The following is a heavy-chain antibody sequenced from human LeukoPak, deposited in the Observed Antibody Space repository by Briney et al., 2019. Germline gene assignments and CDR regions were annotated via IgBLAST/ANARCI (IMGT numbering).Heavy chain of an antibody. J-gene: IGHJ3*02. CDR3: ARDANYHVSSDYYDAFDI. CDR1: DFSFSNYW. V-gene: IGHV3-7*01. CDR2: IRGDESRK. D-gene: IGHD3-22*01. Sequence: PGGSLRLSCTASDFSFSNYWMTWLRQAPGKGLEWVANIRGDESRKYYLDSVTGRFTISRDNAKNSLYLQMNSLRAEDTAVYYCARDANYHVSSDYYDAFDIWGQGTMVTVSS.